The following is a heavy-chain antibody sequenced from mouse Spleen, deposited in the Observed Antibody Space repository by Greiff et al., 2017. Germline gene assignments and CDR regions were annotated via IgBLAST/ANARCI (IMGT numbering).Heavy chain of an antibody. Sequence: VQVVESGAELVRPGTSVKLSCKASGYTFTNYWLGWVKQRPGHGLEWIGDIYPGGGYTKYNEKFKGKATLTADTSSSTAYMQLSSLTSEDSAVSVCARGVLQLRFDYWGQGTTLTVSS. CDR2: IYPGGGYT. J-gene: IGHJ2*01. CDR3: ARGVLQLRFDY. D-gene: IGHD1-2*01. CDR1: GYTFTNYW. V-gene: IGHV1-63*02.